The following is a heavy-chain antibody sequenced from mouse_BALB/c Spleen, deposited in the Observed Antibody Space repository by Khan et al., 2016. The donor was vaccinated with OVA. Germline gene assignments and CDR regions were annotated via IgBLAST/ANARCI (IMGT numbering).Heavy chain of an antibody. J-gene: IGHJ4*01. CDR2: IWGDGST. Sequence: VQLKQSGPGLVAPSQSLSITCTVSGFSLTGYGVNWVRQPPGKGLEWLGMIWGDGSTDYNSALKSRLNLSKDNSKSQVFLKMNSLQTDDTARYYCARAYYSNYREAMDYWGHGTSVTVSS. CDR3: ARAYYSNYREAMDY. D-gene: IGHD2-5*01. CDR1: GFSLTGYG. V-gene: IGHV2-6-7*01.